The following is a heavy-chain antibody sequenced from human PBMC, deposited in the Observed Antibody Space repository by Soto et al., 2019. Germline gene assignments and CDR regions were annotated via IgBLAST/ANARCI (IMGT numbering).Heavy chain of an antibody. D-gene: IGHD6-13*01. CDR2: INPSGGST. CDR1: GYTFTSYY. Sequence: QVQLVQSGAEVKKPGASVKVSCKASGYTFTSYYMHWVRQAPGQGLEWMGIINPSGGSTSYAQKFQGRVTMXXDXAXXIVYMELSSLRSEDTAVYYCARDFGYSSMGGISDYWGQGTLVTVSS. V-gene: IGHV1-46*01. CDR3: ARDFGYSSMGGISDY. J-gene: IGHJ4*02.